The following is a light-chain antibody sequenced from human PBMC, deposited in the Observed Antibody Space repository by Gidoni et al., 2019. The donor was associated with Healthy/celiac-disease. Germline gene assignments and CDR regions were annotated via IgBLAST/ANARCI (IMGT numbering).Light chain of an antibody. CDR2: DDS. V-gene: IGLV3-21*02. Sequence: SYVLTQPPSVSVAPGQTARITCGGNNIGSKSVHWYQQKPGQAPVLVVYDDSDRPSGIPELFSGSNSGNTATLTISSVEAGDEADYYCQVWDSSSDHHVVFGGGTKLTVL. J-gene: IGLJ2*01. CDR3: QVWDSSSDHHVV. CDR1: NIGSKS.